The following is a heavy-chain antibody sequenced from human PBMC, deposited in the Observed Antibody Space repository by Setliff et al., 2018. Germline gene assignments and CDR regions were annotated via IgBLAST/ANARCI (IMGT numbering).Heavy chain of an antibody. CDR3: ARLDTNTYATFDY. J-gene: IGHJ4*02. CDR1: GFSIISNYY. Sequence: SETLSLTCAVSGFSIISNYYWAWIRQPPGKRLEWIGSVLHSGRTPYNPSLKSRVTISADTSKNQFSLKLPSVTAADTAVYYCARLDTNTYATFDYWGQGTLVTVSS. CDR2: VLHSGRT. V-gene: IGHV4-38-2*01. D-gene: IGHD5-18*01.